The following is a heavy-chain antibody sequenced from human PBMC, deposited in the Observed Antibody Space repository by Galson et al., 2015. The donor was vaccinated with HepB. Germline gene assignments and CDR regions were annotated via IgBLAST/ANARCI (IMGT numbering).Heavy chain of an antibody. Sequence: SVKVSCKASNYIFTYYAISWVRQAPGQGLEWMGWISGYNGNTNYAQKFQGRITLSRDTSTSTAYMELRGLRSDDTAVYYCARDNGDWGYGSGSNYYYYGRDVWGQGTTVTVSS. J-gene: IGHJ6*02. V-gene: IGHV1-18*01. CDR2: ISGYNGNT. CDR3: ARDNGDWGYGSGSNYYYYGRDV. CDR1: NYIFTYYA. D-gene: IGHD3-10*01.